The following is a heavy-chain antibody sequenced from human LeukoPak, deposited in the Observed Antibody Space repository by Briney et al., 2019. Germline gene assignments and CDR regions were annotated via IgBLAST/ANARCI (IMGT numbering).Heavy chain of an antibody. V-gene: IGHV4-59*08. D-gene: IGHD3-10*01. CDR3: ARHLNLIWLGAPGYFDL. CDR1: GGSISSYY. CDR2: IYYSGST. Sequence: SETLSLTCTVSGGSISSYYWSWIRQPPGKGLEWIGYIYYSGSTNYNPSLKSRVTISVDTSKNQFSLKLSSVTAADTAVYYCARHLNLIWLGAPGYFDLWGRGTLVTVSS. J-gene: IGHJ2*01.